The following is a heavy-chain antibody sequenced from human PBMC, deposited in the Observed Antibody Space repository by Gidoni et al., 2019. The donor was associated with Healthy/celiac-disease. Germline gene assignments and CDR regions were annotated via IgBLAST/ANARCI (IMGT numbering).Heavy chain of an antibody. CDR2: INAGNGNT. CDR1: GYTFTSYA. Sequence: QVQLVQSGAEVKKPGASVKVSCKASGYTFTSYAMHWVRQAPGQRLEWMGWINAGNGNTKYSQKFQGRVTITRDTSASTAYMELSSLRSEDTAVYYCARDPSTYYYDSSGYYRSDAFDIWGQGTMVTVSS. CDR3: ARDPSTYYYDSSGYYRSDAFDI. V-gene: IGHV1-3*01. J-gene: IGHJ3*02. D-gene: IGHD3-22*01.